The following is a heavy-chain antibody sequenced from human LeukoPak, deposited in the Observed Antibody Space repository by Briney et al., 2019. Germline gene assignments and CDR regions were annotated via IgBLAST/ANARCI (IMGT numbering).Heavy chain of an antibody. CDR1: GFVFGDYY. Sequence: GGTLRLSCKASGFVFGDYYMNWIRQAPGKGLEWVASINHNGNVNYYVDSVKGRFTISRDNAKNSLYLQMSNLRAEDTAVYFCARGGGLDVWGQGATVTVSS. D-gene: IGHD3-16*01. CDR3: ARGGGLDV. V-gene: IGHV3-7*03. CDR2: INHNGNVN. J-gene: IGHJ6*02.